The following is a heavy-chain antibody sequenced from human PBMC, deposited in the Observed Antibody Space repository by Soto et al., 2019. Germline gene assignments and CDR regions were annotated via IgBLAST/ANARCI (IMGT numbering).Heavy chain of an antibody. CDR2: INQDGSEK. CDR1: GFTFSNYW. CDR3: ARGISTPGVDF. J-gene: IGHJ4*02. D-gene: IGHD2-15*01. V-gene: IGHV3-7*03. Sequence: EVHLVESGGGLVQPGGSLRLSCAASGFTFSNYWINWVRQAPGKGLEWVANINQDGSEKSYVDSVKSRFTISRDNAKNSLYLQMNSLRAEDTAVYYCARGISTPGVDFWGQGTLVTVSS.